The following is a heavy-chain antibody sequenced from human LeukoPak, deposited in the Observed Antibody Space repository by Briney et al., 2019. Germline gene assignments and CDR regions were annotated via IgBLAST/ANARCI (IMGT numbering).Heavy chain of an antibody. J-gene: IGHJ4*02. CDR1: GGSISSYY. V-gene: IGHV4-59*12. CDR3: AGEPHYYDSSGYPVH. Sequence: PSETLSLTCTVSGGSISSYYWSWIRQPPRKGLEWIGYIYYSGSTNYNPSLKSRVTISVDTSKNQFSLKLSSVTAADTAVYYCAGEPHYYDSSGYPVHWGQGTLVTVSS. D-gene: IGHD3-22*01. CDR2: IYYSGST.